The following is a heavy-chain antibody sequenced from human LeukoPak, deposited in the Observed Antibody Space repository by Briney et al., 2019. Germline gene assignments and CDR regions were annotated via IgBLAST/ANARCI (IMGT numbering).Heavy chain of an antibody. CDR1: GGSISSYY. V-gene: IGHV4-59*08. D-gene: IGHD2-2*01. CDR2: IYYSGST. Sequence: KSSETLSLTCTVSGGSISSYYWSWIRQPAGKGLEWIGYIYYSGSTNYNPFLKSRVTTSVDTSKNQFSLKLSSVTAADTAVYYCARLGSSSRHIWGQGTLVTVSS. J-gene: IGHJ4*02. CDR3: ARLGSSSRHI.